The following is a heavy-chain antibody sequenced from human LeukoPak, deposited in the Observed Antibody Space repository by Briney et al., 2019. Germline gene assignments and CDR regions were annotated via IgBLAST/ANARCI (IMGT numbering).Heavy chain of an antibody. CDR1: GFTFSNYA. CDR2: ISGSGGST. Sequence: GGSLRLSCAASGFTFSNYAMSWVRQAPGEGLEWVSAISGSGGSTYYADSVKGRFTISRDNSKNTLYLQMGSLRAEDTAVYYCAKTPYSSSWYYFDFWGQGTLVTVSS. CDR3: AKTPYSSSWYYFDF. V-gene: IGHV3-23*01. D-gene: IGHD6-13*01. J-gene: IGHJ4*02.